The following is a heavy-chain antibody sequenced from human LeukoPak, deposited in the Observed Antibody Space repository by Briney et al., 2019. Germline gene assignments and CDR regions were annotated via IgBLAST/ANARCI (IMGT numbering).Heavy chain of an antibody. CDR2: IYYSGST. Sequence: SETLSLTCSVSGGSISSSAYYWGWIRQPPGKGLEWIGNIYYSGSTYYNPSLKSRVTISVDTSKKQFSLKLSSVTAADTAVYYCARDMWRYYYDSSGFFDPWGQGTLGTVSS. CDR1: GGSISSSAYY. D-gene: IGHD3-22*01. J-gene: IGHJ5*02. V-gene: IGHV4-39*07. CDR3: ARDMWRYYYDSSGFFDP.